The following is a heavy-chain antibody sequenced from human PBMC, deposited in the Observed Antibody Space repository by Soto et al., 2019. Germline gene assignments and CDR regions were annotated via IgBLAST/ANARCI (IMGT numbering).Heavy chain of an antibody. V-gene: IGHV1-69*12. CDR1: GRTLSSYA. Sequence: QVQLVQSGAEVKKPGSSVKVSCKASGRTLSSYAISWVRQAPGQGLEWMGGIIPIFGTANYAQKFQGRVTITADESTSTAYMELSSLRSEDTAVYYCARVGGWLKTNWFDSWGQGTLVTVSS. CDR3: ARVGGWLKTNWFDS. D-gene: IGHD5-12*01. J-gene: IGHJ5*01. CDR2: IIPIFGTA.